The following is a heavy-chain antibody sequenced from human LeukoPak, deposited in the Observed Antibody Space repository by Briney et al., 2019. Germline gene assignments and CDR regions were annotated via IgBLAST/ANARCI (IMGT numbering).Heavy chain of an antibody. CDR3: AKEGAVLGEYYYYYMDV. J-gene: IGHJ6*03. Sequence: GGSLRLSCAASGFTFSSYAMHWVRQAPGKGLEWVTFIRYDGSNKYYADSVKGRFTVSRDNSNNTLYLQMNSLRGDDTAVYYCAKEGAVLGEYYYYYMDVWGKGTTVTVSS. D-gene: IGHD3-16*01. V-gene: IGHV3-30*02. CDR1: GFTFSSYA. CDR2: IRYDGSNK.